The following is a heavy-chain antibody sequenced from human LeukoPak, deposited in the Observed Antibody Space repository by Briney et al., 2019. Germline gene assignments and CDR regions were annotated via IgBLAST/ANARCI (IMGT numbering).Heavy chain of an antibody. CDR2: ISSSGSTI. D-gene: IGHD4-17*01. Sequence: GGSLRLSCAASGFTFSSYEMNWVRQAPGKGLEWVSYISSSGSTIYYADSVKGRFTISRDNAKNSLYLQMNSLRAEDTAVYYCARDLESETTVTTFDYWGQGTLVTVSS. CDR3: ARDLESETTVTTFDY. J-gene: IGHJ4*02. CDR1: GFTFSSYE. V-gene: IGHV3-48*03.